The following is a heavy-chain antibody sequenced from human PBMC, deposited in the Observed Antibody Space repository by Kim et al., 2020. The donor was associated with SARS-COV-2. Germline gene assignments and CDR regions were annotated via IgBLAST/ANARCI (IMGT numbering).Heavy chain of an antibody. V-gene: IGHV1-69*01. CDR2: A. Sequence: ANYAQKFQGRVTITADESTSTAYMELSSLRSEDTAVYYCAGRGYSGYDAYWGQGTLVTVSS. CDR3: AGRGYSGYDAY. J-gene: IGHJ4*02. D-gene: IGHD5-12*01.